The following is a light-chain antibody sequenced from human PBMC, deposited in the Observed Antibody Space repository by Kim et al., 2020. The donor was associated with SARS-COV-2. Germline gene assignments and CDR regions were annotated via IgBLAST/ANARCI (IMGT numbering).Light chain of an antibody. Sequence: VALGQTVRITCQGDSLKSYYATWYQQKPGQAPIVVIYGKNNRPSGIPDRFSGSSSGNTASLTITGTQAGDEADYYCNSRDSNDNVVFGGGTKLTVL. V-gene: IGLV3-19*01. J-gene: IGLJ2*01. CDR3: NSRDSNDNVV. CDR1: SLKSYY. CDR2: GKN.